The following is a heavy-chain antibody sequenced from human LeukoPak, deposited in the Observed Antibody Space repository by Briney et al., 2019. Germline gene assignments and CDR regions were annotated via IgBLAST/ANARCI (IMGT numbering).Heavy chain of an antibody. V-gene: IGHV3-30-3*02. CDR3: AKDVYYDILTGYYRNFDY. J-gene: IGHJ4*02. CDR2: ISYDGSNK. CDR1: GFTFSGYP. Sequence: GKSLRLSCAASGFTFSGYPIHWVRQAPGKGLEWVAVISYDGSNKYYADSVKGRFTISRDNSRNTLYLQMNSLRAEDTAVYYCAKDVYYDILTGYYRNFDYWGQGTLVTVSS. D-gene: IGHD3-9*01.